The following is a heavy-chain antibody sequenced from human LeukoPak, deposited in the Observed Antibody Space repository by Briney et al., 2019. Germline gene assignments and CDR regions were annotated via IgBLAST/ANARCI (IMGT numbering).Heavy chain of an antibody. CDR3: ARDEHYDFWSGYYDDG. D-gene: IGHD3-3*01. J-gene: IGHJ4*02. CDR2: ISSSSYI. CDR1: GFTFSSYS. Sequence: GGSLRLSCAASGFTFSSYSMNWVRQAPGKGLEWVSSISSSSYIYYADSVKGRFTISRDNAKNSLYLQMNSLRAEDTAVYYCARDEHYDFWSGYYDDGWGQGTLVTVSS. V-gene: IGHV3-21*01.